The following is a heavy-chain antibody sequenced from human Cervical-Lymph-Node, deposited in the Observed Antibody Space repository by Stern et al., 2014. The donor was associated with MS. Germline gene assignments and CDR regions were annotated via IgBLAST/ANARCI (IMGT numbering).Heavy chain of an antibody. D-gene: IGHD2-15*01. CDR2: IWYDGSNK. CDR3: ARSAVVAARTYYFDY. CDR1: GFTFSSYG. Sequence: VHLVESGGGVVQPGRSLRLSCAASGFTFSSYGMHWVRQAPGKGLEWVAVIWYDGSNKYYADSVKGRFTISRDNSKNTLYLQMNSLRAEDTAVYYCARSAVVAARTYYFDYWGQGTLVTVSS. J-gene: IGHJ4*02. V-gene: IGHV3-33*01.